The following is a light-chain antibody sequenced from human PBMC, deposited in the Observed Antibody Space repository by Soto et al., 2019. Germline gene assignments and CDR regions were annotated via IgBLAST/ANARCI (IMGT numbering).Light chain of an antibody. CDR1: QNIRNY. Sequence: DIPLTQSPSSLSPSVGDRVTITCRASQNIRNYLNWYQQKPGKAPKLLIYMAFTLQSGVPSRFSGSGSGTDFTLTISSLQPEDFASYYCQQSYSAPITFGQGTRL. CDR2: MAF. V-gene: IGKV1-39*01. J-gene: IGKJ5*01. CDR3: QQSYSAPIT.